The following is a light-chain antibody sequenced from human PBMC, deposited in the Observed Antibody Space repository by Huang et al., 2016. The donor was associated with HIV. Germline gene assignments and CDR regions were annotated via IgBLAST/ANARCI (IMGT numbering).Light chain of an antibody. J-gene: IGKJ3*01. V-gene: IGKV1-39*01. Sequence: IQMTQSPSSLSASVGDRVIITCRASKSIRSYLNWYQQQPGKAPNLLIYAESRLQSGVPSRFSGSGSGTDFTLNIRSLQPEEFAAYYCQQSYSNTFTFGDGTKVDVK. CDR3: QQSYSNTFT. CDR1: KSIRSY. CDR2: AES.